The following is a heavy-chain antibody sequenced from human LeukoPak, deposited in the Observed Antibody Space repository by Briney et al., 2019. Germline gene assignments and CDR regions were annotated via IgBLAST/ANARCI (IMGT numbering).Heavy chain of an antibody. Sequence: PSQTLSLTCTVSGGSISSGGYYWSWIRQHPGKSLEWIGYIYDSGSTYYKPSLRSRVTISGDTSKNQFSLKLSSVSDADTAVYYCARYGSGWYFDLWGRGTLVTVSS. V-gene: IGHV4-31*03. CDR3: ARYGSGWYFDL. J-gene: IGHJ2*01. D-gene: IGHD2-8*01. CDR1: GGSISSGGYY. CDR2: IYDSGST.